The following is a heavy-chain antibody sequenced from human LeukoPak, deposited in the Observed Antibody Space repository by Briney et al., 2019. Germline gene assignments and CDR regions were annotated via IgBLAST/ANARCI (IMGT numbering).Heavy chain of an antibody. D-gene: IGHD6-13*01. J-gene: IGHJ5*02. CDR1: GGSISTTSYY. Sequence: PSETLSLTCTVTGGSISTTSYYWTWIRQPPGKGLDYIGCFFYSGITHYNPSLKSRVTVSVDTSKNQFSLQMNSVTAADTAVYYCARWAAAAGLVNGYWFDPWGQGTLVTVSS. CDR2: FFYSGIT. V-gene: IGHV4-39*07. CDR3: ARWAAAAGLVNGYWFDP.